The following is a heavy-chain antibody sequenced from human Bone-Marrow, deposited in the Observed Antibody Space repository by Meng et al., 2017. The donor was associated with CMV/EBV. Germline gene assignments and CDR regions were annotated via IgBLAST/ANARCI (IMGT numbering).Heavy chain of an antibody. J-gene: IGHJ2*01. D-gene: IGHD2-2*01. CDR3: ASSRYCSSTSCYPGYFDL. V-gene: IGHV1-69*05. Sequence: SVKVSCKASGGTFSSYAISWVRQAPGQGLEWMGGIIPIFGTANYAQKFQGRVTITTDESTSTAYMELSSLRSEDTAVYYCASSRYCSSTSCYPGYFDLWGRGTLVTVSS. CDR2: IIPIFGTA. CDR1: GGTFSSYA.